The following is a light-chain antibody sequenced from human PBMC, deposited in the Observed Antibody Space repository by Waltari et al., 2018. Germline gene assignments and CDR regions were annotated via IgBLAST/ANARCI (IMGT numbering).Light chain of an antibody. Sequence: QSAMTQPAPVSGSPGQSITISCTGSSGNIGTYKLVSWDQQHPGRTPRLIIYDVNMRPSGISDRFSGSKSGATASLTISGLQTEDEADYYCSSYTGSSTVIFGGGTRLTVL. J-gene: IGLJ2*01. V-gene: IGLV2-23*02. CDR2: DVN. CDR1: SGNIGTYKL. CDR3: SSYTGSSTVI.